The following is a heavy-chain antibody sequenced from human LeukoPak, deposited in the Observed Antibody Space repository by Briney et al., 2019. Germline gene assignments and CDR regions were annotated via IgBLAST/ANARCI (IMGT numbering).Heavy chain of an antibody. CDR3: ARDLAAGNWFDP. V-gene: IGHV3-7*01. J-gene: IGHJ5*02. D-gene: IGHD6-25*01. CDR2: INQDGSEK. CDR1: GFTFSNFW. Sequence: GGSLRLSCAASGFTFSNFWMSWVRQAPGKGLEWVANINQDGSEKNYVDSVKGRFTISRDNAKSSVYLQMNSLRAEDTAAYYCARDLAAGNWFDPWGQGTLVTVSS.